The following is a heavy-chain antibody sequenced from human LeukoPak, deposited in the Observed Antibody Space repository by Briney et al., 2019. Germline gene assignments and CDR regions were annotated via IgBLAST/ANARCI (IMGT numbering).Heavy chain of an antibody. J-gene: IGHJ6*03. V-gene: IGHV1-46*01. CDR3: ARVYCSSTSCEAFPRFDMDV. CDR2: INPSGGST. CDR1: GYTFTSYY. D-gene: IGHD2-2*01. Sequence: ASVKVSCKASGYTFTSYYMHWVRQAPGQGLEWMGIINPSGGSTSYAQKFQGRVTMTRDMSTSTVYMELSSLRSEDTAVYYCARVYCSSTSCEAFPRFDMDVWGKGTTVTVSS.